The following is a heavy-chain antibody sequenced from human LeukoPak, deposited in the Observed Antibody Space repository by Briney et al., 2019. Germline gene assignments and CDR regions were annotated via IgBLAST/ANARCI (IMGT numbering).Heavy chain of an antibody. J-gene: IGHJ4*02. CDR1: GGSFSGYY. D-gene: IGHD3-10*01. CDR3: ARGLRWYYHGSGRSYYFDH. V-gene: IGHV4-34*01. Sequence: SETLSLTCAVYGGSFSGYYWSWIRQPPGKGLEWIGEINHSGSTNYNPSLKSRVTISVDTSKNQFSLKLSSVTAADTAVYYCARGLRWYYHGSGRSYYFDHWGQGTLVTVSS. CDR2: INHSGST.